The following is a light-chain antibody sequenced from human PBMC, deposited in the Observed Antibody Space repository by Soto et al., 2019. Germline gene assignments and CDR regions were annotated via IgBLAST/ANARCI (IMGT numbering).Light chain of an antibody. V-gene: IGKV3-11*01. Sequence: EIVLTQSPGTLSLSPGERATLSCRASQSVSRYLAWYQQRPGQAPRLLIFDASNRATGIPARFSGSGSGTDFTLTISSLEPEDFAVYYCQQRGNWPYTFGQGTKVEIK. CDR2: DAS. CDR3: QQRGNWPYT. J-gene: IGKJ2*01. CDR1: QSVSRY.